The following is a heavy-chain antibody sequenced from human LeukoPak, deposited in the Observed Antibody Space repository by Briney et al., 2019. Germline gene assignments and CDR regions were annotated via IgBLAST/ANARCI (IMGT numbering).Heavy chain of an antibody. CDR2: FDPEDGET. V-gene: IGHV1-24*01. CDR3: ATVRVRLNSKVEWFDP. Sequence: ASVKVSCKVSGYTLTGLSMHWVRQAPGKGLEWMGGFDPEDGETIYAQKFQGRVTMTEDTSTDTAYMELSSLRSEDTAVYYCATVRVRLNSKVEWFDPWGQGTLVTVSS. CDR1: GYTLTGLS. D-gene: IGHD4-23*01. J-gene: IGHJ5*02.